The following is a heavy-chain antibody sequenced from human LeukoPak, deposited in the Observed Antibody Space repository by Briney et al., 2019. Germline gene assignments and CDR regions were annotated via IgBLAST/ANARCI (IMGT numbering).Heavy chain of an antibody. J-gene: IGHJ4*02. D-gene: IGHD2-2*01. CDR2: ISGSGGST. V-gene: IGHV3-23*01. CDR3: ARDGGVVVPAAHYFFDY. Sequence: GGSLRLSCAASGFTFSSYAMSWVRQAPGKGLEWVSAISGSGGSTYYADSVKGRFTISRDNSKNTLYLQMNSLRAEDTAVYYCARDGGVVVPAAHYFFDYWGQGTLVTVSS. CDR1: GFTFSSYA.